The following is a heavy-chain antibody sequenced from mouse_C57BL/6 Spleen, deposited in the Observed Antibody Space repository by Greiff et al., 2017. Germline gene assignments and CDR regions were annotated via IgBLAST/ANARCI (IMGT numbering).Heavy chain of an antibody. V-gene: IGHV5-16*01. Sequence: EVKVEESEGGLVQPGSSMKLSCTASGFTFSDYYMAWVRQVPEKGLEWVANINYDGSSTYYLDSLKSRFIISRDNAKNILYLQMSSLKSEDTATYYCAREWYYGSRGRAMDYWGQGTSVTVSS. CDR2: INYDGSST. CDR3: AREWYYGSRGRAMDY. CDR1: GFTFSDYY. D-gene: IGHD1-1*01. J-gene: IGHJ4*01.